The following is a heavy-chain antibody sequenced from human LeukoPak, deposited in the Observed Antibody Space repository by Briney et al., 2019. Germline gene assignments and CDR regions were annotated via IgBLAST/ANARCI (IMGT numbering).Heavy chain of an antibody. CDR1: GFTFSSYS. CDR3: ARETTIYPIYFQH. CDR2: ISSSSSYI. D-gene: IGHD3-3*01. J-gene: IGHJ1*01. V-gene: IGHV3-21*01. Sequence: GGSLRLSCAASGFTFSSYSMNWVRQAPGKGLEWVSSISSSSSYIYYADSVKGRFTISRDNAKNSLYLQMNSLRAEDTAVYYCARETTIYPIYFQHWGQGTLVTVSS.